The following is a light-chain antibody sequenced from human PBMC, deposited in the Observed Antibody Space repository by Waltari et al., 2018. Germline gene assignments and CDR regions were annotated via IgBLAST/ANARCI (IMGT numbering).Light chain of an antibody. CDR3: QQYYGTPRT. V-gene: IGKV4-1*01. CDR1: QSLLDTSSNKNY. CDR2: WAS. J-gene: IGKJ1*01. Sequence: DIVLTQSPDSLAVFVGGRATINCKSRQSLLDTSSNKNYLAWYQQRPGQSPKVLMYWASTRGSGVPDRFTASGFGTDFTLTISSLQAEDVAVYYCQQYYGTPRTFGQGTKVEIK.